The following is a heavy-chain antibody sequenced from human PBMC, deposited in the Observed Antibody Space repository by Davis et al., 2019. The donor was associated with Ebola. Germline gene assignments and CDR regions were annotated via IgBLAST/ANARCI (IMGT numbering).Heavy chain of an antibody. J-gene: IGHJ4*02. CDR2: INHSGST. D-gene: IGHD6-19*01. V-gene: IGHV4-34*01. CDR3: ATDRIGAVALDY. CDR1: GFTFSSYS. Sequence: GSLRLSCAASGFTFSSYSMNWIRQPPGKGLEWIGEINHSGSTNYNPSLKSRVTISVDKSKNQFSLKLSSVTAADTAVYYCATDRIGAVALDYWGQGTLVTVSS.